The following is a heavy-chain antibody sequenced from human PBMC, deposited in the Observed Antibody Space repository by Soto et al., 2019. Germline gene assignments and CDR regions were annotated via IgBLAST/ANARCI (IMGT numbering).Heavy chain of an antibody. CDR3: ARQYDSSGYYYYYYGMDV. Sequence: GESLKISCKGSGYSFTSYWISWVRQMPGKGLEWMGRIDPSDSYTNYSPSFQGHVTISADKSTSTAYLQWSSLKASDTAMYYCARQYDSSGYYYYYYGMDVWGQETTVTVS. D-gene: IGHD3-22*01. J-gene: IGHJ6*02. CDR2: IDPSDSYT. CDR1: GYSFTSYW. V-gene: IGHV5-10-1*01.